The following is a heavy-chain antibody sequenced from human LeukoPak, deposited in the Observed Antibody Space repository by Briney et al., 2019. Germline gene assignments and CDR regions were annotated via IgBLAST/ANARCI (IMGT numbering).Heavy chain of an antibody. CDR1: GYTFTSYA. CDR3: ARDLGSSGVDWYFDL. CDR2: INAGNGNT. Sequence: GASVKVSCKASGYTFTSYAMHWVRQAPGQRLEWMGWINAGNGNTKYSQKFQGRVTITRDTSASTAYMELSSLRSEDTAVYYCARDLGSSGVDWYFDLWGRGTLVTVSS. J-gene: IGHJ2*01. V-gene: IGHV1-3*01. D-gene: IGHD3-3*01.